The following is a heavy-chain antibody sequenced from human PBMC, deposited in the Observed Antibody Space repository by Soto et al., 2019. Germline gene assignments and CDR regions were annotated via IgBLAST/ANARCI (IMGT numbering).Heavy chain of an antibody. Sequence: VQLLESGGGSVQPGGSLRLSCAASGFTFSDHYMSWIRQAPGKGLEWVSYISNSGTTIYYGDSVKGRFTISRDNAKNSLYLQLNSLRAEDAAVYYCARERTSGTYSIDYWGKGTLVTVSS. CDR3: ARERTSGTYSIDY. CDR1: GFTFSDHY. CDR2: ISNSGTTI. D-gene: IGHD1-26*01. J-gene: IGHJ4*02. V-gene: IGHV3-11*01.